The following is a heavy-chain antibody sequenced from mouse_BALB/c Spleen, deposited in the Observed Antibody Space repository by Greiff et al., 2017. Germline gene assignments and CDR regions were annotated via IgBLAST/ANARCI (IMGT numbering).Heavy chain of an antibody. CDR3: ARDRSSGYVPYYAMDY. CDR1: GFSLTSYG. V-gene: IGHV2-9*02. D-gene: IGHD3-1*01. J-gene: IGHJ4*01. Sequence: QVQLKESGPGLVAPSQSLSITCTVSGFSLTSYGVHWVRQPPGKGLEWLGVIWAGGSTNYNSALMSRLSISKDNSKSQVFLKMNSLQTDDTAMYYCARDRSSGYVPYYAMDYWGQGTSVTVSS. CDR2: IWAGGST.